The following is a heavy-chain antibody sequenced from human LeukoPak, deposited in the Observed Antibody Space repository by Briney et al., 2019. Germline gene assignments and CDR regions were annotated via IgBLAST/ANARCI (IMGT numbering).Heavy chain of an antibody. D-gene: IGHD2-2*01. J-gene: IGHJ4*02. CDR2: IRSKAYGGTA. V-gene: IGHV3-49*04. CDR3: TRRYCSSINCPRPFDF. CDR1: GFTFDDYA. Sequence: PGRSLRLSCTTSGFTFDDYAMSWVRQAPGKGLEWVGFIRSKAYGGTAEYAASVKGRFTISRDDSKNIAYLQMNSLKTEDTAVYYCTRRYCSSINCPRPFDFWGQGTLVTVSS.